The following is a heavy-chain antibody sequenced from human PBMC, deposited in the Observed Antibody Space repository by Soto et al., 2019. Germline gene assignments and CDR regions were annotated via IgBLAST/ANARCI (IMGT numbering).Heavy chain of an antibody. V-gene: IGHV1-24*01. D-gene: IGHD2-2*01. J-gene: IGHJ4*02. CDR2: FDPEDGET. CDR3: ATEPLGVQDIVVVPAAMLAGWM. Sequence: ASVKVSCKVSGYTLTELSMHWVRQAPGKGLEWMGGFDPEDGETIYAQKFQGRVTMTEDTSTDTAYMELSSLRSEDTAVYYCATEPLGVQDIVVVPAAMLAGWMWGQGTLVTVSS. CDR1: GYTLTELS.